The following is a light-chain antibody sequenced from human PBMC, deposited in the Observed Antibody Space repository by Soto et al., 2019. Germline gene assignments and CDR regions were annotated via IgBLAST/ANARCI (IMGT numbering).Light chain of an antibody. CDR2: EVF. CDR1: NSDIGVYNY. J-gene: IGLJ2*01. Sequence: QSALTQPASVSGSLGQSITISCTGTNSDIGVYNYVSWYQQHPVKAPRLIIYEVFNRPSGISHRFSGSKSGNTASLTISGLLTEDEDDYYCSSYTTSTTVPFGGGTTLTVL. CDR3: SSYTTSTTVP. V-gene: IGLV2-14*01.